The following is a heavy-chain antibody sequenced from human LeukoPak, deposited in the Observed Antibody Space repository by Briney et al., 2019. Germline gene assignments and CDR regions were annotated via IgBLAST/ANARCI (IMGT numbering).Heavy chain of an antibody. CDR1: GFTFASYA. CDR3: VKGSAYFYGSGTHFDY. CDR2: IGSSGDNT. J-gene: IGHJ4*02. D-gene: IGHD3-10*01. V-gene: IGHV3-64D*06. Sequence: GGSPRLSCSASGFTFASYAMYWVRQAPGKGLEYVSAIGSSGDNTHYADSVKGRFTISRDNSKNTLYLQMSSLRAEDTAAYYCVKGSAYFYGSGTHFDYWGQGTLVTVSS.